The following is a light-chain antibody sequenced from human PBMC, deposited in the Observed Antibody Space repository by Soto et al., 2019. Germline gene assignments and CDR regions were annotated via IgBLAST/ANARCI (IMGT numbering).Light chain of an antibody. CDR1: QSISSF. Sequence: DIQMTQSPSSLSASVGDRVTMTCRASQSISSFLNWYQQKPGKAPKLLIYTTSTLQSGVPSRFSGSGSGKDFTLTISSLQPEDFATYYCQQTYRTPPTTFGQGTRLEIK. CDR2: TTS. V-gene: IGKV1-39*01. J-gene: IGKJ5*01. CDR3: QQTYRTPPTT.